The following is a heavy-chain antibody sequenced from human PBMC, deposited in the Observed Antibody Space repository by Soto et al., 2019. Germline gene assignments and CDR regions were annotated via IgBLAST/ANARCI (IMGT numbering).Heavy chain of an antibody. J-gene: IGHJ4*02. Sequence: SGPTLVNPTQTLTLTCTFSGFSLSTSGMCVSWIRQPPGKALEWLARIDWDDDKYYSTSLKTRLTISKDTSKNQVVLTMTNMDPVDTATYYCARIRASGYDFQLFDYWGQGTLVTVSS. CDR1: GFSLSTSGMC. CDR3: ARIRASGYDFQLFDY. V-gene: IGHV2-70*11. D-gene: IGHD5-12*01. CDR2: IDWDDDK.